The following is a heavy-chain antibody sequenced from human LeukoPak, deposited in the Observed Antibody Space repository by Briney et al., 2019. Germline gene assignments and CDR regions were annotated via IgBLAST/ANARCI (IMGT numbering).Heavy chain of an antibody. CDR2: INHSGST. CDR1: GGSFSGYY. V-gene: IGHV4-34*01. J-gene: IGHJ4*02. D-gene: IGHD1-26*01. Sequence: PSETLSLTCAVYGGSFSGYYWSWIRQPPGKGLEWIGEINHSGSTNYNPSLKSRVTISVDTSKNQFSLKLSSVTAADTAVYYCARAPTFGSYPIYFDYWGQGTLVTVSS. CDR3: ARAPTFGSYPIYFDY.